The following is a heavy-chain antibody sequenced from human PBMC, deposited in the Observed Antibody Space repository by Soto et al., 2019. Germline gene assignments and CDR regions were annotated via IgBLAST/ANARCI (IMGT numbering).Heavy chain of an antibody. D-gene: IGHD2-21*02. CDR1: GYTVTGYD. CDR3: ARSIVVVTALDY. CDR2: INAGNGNT. J-gene: IGHJ4*02. V-gene: IGHV1-3*01. Sequence: ASVKVSCKASGYTVTGYDIHWVRQAPGQRLEWMGWINAGNGNTKYSQKFQGRVTITRDTSASTAYMELSSLRSEDTAVYYCARSIVVVTALDYWGQGTLVTVSS.